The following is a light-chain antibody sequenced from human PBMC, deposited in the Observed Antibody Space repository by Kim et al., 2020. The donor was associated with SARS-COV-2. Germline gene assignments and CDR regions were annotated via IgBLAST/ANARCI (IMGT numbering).Light chain of an antibody. J-gene: IGKJ4*01. V-gene: IGKV3D-15*01. CDR2: DVS. CDR1: QSVSTN. CDR3: QQYNKWPLT. Sequence: EIVLTQSPATLSMSPGERATLPCRASQSVSTNLAWYQQKPGQAPRVLIYDVSTRATGIPARFSGSGSGTEFTLTISSLQSEDFAVYYCQQYNKWPLTFGGGAKVEIK.